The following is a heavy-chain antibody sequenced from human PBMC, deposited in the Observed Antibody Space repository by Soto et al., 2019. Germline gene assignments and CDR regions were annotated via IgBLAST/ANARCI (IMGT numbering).Heavy chain of an antibody. CDR1: GFSFATYN. V-gene: IGHV3-23*01. D-gene: IGHD3-22*01. J-gene: IGHJ4*02. CDR2: ISGTGGST. Sequence: GGSLRLSCLGSGFSFATYNMNWVRQAPGKGLEWVSAISGTGGSTYYADSVKGRFTISRDNSKNMLYLQMNSLRAEDTATYYCAKDRYYDNSGYWLFNFWGQGTLVTVSS. CDR3: AKDRYYDNSGYWLFNF.